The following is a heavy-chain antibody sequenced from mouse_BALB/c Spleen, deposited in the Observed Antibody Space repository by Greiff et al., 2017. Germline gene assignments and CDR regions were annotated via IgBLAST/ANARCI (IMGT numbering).Heavy chain of an antibody. CDR1: GYAFSSSW. Sequence: VQLQQSGPELVKPGASVKISCKASGYAFSSSWMNWVKQRPGQGLEWIGRIYPGDGDTNYNGKFKGKATLTADKSSSTAYMQLSSLTSVDSAVYFCAREGDSSGAYWGQGATLTVSS. D-gene: IGHD3-2*01. J-gene: IGHJ2*01. CDR2: IYPGDGDT. V-gene: IGHV1-82*01. CDR3: AREGDSSGAY.